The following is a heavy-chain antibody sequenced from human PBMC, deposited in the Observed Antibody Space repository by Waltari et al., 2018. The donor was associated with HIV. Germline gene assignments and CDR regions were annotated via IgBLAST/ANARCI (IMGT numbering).Heavy chain of an antibody. V-gene: IGHV4-61*02. J-gene: IGHJ3*02. CDR3: ARRGIQLWFYAFDI. CDR1: GGSISSGSYY. Sequence: QVQLQESGPGLVKPSQTLSLTCTVSGGSISSGSYYWSWIRQPAGKGLEWIGRIYTSGSTNYNPSLKSRVTISVDTSKNHFSLKLSSVTAADTAVYYCARRGIQLWFYAFDIWGQGTMVTVSS. CDR2: IYTSGST. D-gene: IGHD5-18*01.